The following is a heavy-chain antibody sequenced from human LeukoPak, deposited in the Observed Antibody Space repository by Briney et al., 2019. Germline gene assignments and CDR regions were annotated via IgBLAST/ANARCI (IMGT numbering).Heavy chain of an antibody. CDR3: LLQRIVVVPAAIYYYGRDV. CDR1: GYTFTSYG. J-gene: IGHJ6*02. D-gene: IGHD2-2*01. V-gene: IGHV1-18*01. CDR2: ISAYNGNT. Sequence: ASVKVSCKASGYTFTSYGISWVRQAPGQGLEWMGWISAYNGNTNYAQKLQGRVTMTTDTSMSTAYMELRSLRSYDTAVYYCLLQRIVVVPAAIYYYGRDVWGQGTTDTVSS.